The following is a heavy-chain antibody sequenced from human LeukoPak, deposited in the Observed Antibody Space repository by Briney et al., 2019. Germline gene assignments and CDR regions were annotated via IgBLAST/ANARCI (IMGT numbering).Heavy chain of an antibody. CDR3: ASYSGSYPQSNWFDP. Sequence: SETLSLTCTVSGGSISSYYWSWIRQPPGKGLEWIGEINHSGSTNYNPSPRSRVTISVDTSKNQFSLKLSSVTAADTAVYYCASYSGSYPQSNWFDPWGQGTLVTVSS. J-gene: IGHJ5*02. D-gene: IGHD1-26*01. V-gene: IGHV4-34*01. CDR1: GGSISSYY. CDR2: INHSGST.